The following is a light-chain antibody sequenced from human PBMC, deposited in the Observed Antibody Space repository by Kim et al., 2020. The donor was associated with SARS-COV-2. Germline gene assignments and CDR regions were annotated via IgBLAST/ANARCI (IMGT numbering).Light chain of an antibody. CDR2: LDSDGSH. V-gene: IGLV4-69*01. CDR1: SGHSSYA. CDR3: QTWDTGVRL. Sequence: QLVLTQSPSASASLGASVKLTCTLSSGHSSYAIAWRQQQPEKGPRFLMKLDSDGSHNKGDGIPDRFSGSSSGAERYLTISSLQSEDEADYYCQTWDTGVRLFGGGTQLTVL. J-gene: IGLJ3*02.